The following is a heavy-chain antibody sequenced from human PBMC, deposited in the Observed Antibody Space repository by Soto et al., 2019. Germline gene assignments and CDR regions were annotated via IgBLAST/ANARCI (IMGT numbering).Heavy chain of an antibody. CDR3: TRDPTTSIVTDY. V-gene: IGHV3-66*01. D-gene: IGHD2-21*01. Sequence: EVQLVESGGGLVQPGGSLRLSCAASGITVITNYFSWVRQAPGQGLEWVSGIYSDGSTHYADFVKGRFTISRDNSKNTLDLQINTLRAEDTGGYYCTRDPTTSIVTDYWGQGTLVTVSS. J-gene: IGHJ4*02. CDR2: IYSDGST. CDR1: GITVITNY.